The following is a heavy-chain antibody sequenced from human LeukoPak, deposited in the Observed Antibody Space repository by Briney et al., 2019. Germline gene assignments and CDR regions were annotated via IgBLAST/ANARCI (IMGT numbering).Heavy chain of an antibody. CDR3: ARVGVVPAAILDY. V-gene: IGHV4-34*01. CDR1: GGSFSGYY. Sequence: SETLSLTCAVYGGSFSGYYWSWVRQPPGKGVEWIGEINHSGSTNYNPSLKSRVTISVDTSKNQFSLKLSSVTAADTAVYYCARVGVVPAAILDYWGQGTLVTVSS. D-gene: IGHD2-2*02. CDR2: INHSGST. J-gene: IGHJ4*02.